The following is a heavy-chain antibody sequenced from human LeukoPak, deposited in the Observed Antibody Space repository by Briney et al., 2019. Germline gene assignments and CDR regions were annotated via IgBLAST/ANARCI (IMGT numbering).Heavy chain of an antibody. J-gene: IGHJ6*04. Sequence: GESLQISCQGSGYSFTSYWISWVRQMPGKGLEWMGRIDPSDSYTNYSPSFQGHVTISADKSISTAYLQWSSLKASDTAMYYCALGYSLMVMDVWGKGTTVTVSS. V-gene: IGHV5-10-1*01. CDR2: IDPSDSYT. CDR3: ALGYSLMVMDV. D-gene: IGHD5-18*01. CDR1: GYSFTSYW.